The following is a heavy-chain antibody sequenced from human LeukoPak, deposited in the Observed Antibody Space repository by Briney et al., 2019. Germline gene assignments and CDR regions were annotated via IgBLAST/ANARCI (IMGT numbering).Heavy chain of an antibody. D-gene: IGHD6-19*01. CDR3: ARSIAVAGSLY. Sequence: ASVKVSCKASGGTFSSYTISWVRLAPGQGLEWMGRIIPILGIANYAQKFQGRVTITADKSTSTAYMELSSLRSEDTAVYYCARSIAVAGSLYWGQGTLVTVSS. CDR1: GGTFSSYT. J-gene: IGHJ4*02. CDR2: IIPILGIA. V-gene: IGHV1-69*02.